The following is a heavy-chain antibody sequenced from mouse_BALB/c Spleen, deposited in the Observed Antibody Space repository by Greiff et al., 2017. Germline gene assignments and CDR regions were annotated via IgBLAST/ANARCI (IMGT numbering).Heavy chain of an antibody. Sequence: EVKLEESGGGLVKPGGSLKLSCAASGFAFSSYDMSWVRQTPEKRLEWVAYISSGGGSTYYPDTVKGRFTISRDNAKNTLYLQMSSLKSEDTAMYYCARHRGIYYGYDGFAYWGQGTLVTVSA. J-gene: IGHJ3*01. CDR1: GFAFSSYD. D-gene: IGHD2-2*01. CDR3: ARHRGIYYGYDGFAY. CDR2: ISSGGGST. V-gene: IGHV5-12-1*01.